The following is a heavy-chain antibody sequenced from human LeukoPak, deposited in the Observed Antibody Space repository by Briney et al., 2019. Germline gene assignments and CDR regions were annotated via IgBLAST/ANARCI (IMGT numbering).Heavy chain of an antibody. D-gene: IGHD4-23*01. CDR3: VTSGGHSDYDY. V-gene: IGHV4-39*01. CDR1: GGSISSSSND. Sequence: SETLSLTCTVSGGSISSSSNDWGWIRQPPGKGLEWIGSIYYSGSTYYNPSLKSRVTVSVDTSKNQFSLKLSSVTAADTAVYYCVTSGGHSDYDYWGQGTLVTVSS. J-gene: IGHJ4*02. CDR2: IYYSGST.